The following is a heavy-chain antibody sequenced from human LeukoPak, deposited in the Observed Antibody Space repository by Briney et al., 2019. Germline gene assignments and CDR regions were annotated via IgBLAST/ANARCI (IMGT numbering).Heavy chain of an antibody. CDR3: ARASSGYDY. CDR1: GFTVSSNY. D-gene: IGHD3-22*01. Sequence: GSLRLSCAASGFTVSSNYMSWVRQPPGKGLEWIGEINHSGSTNYNPSLKSRVTISVDTSKNQFSLKLSSVTAADTAVYYCARASSGYDYWGQGTLVTVSS. V-gene: IGHV4-34*01. J-gene: IGHJ4*02. CDR2: INHSGST.